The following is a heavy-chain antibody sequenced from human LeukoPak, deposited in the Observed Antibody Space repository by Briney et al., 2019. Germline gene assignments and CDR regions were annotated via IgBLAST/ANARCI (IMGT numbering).Heavy chain of an antibody. CDR3: AREKISGSLDY. V-gene: IGHV3-7*01. CDR1: GFTFSSYW. Sequence: LPGGSLRLSCAVSGFTFSSYWMSWVRQAPGKGLEWVANIKQDGSEKYYVDSVKGRFTISRDNAKNSLYLQMNSLRAEDTAVYYCAREKISGSLDYWGQGTLVTVSS. CDR2: IKQDGSEK. J-gene: IGHJ4*02. D-gene: IGHD1-26*01.